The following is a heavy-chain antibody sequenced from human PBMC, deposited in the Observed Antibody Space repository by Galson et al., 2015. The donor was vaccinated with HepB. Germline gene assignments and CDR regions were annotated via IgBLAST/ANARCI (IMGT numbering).Heavy chain of an antibody. CDR1: GFTFSSYS. CDR2: ISSSSSYI. CDR3: ARDSLSCSSTSCYFGVYYYYYGMDV. D-gene: IGHD2-2*01. Sequence: SLRLSCAASGFTFSSYSMNWVRQAPGKGLEWVSSISSSSSYIYYADSVKGRFTISRDNAKNSLYLQMNSLRAEDTAVYYCARDSLSCSSTSCYFGVYYYYYGMDVWGQGTTVTVSS. J-gene: IGHJ6*02. V-gene: IGHV3-21*01.